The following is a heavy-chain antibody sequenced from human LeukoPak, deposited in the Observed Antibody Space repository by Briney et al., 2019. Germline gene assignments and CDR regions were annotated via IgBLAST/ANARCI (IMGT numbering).Heavy chain of an antibody. CDR1: GGSISSGGYY. Sequence: PSQTLSLTCTVSGGSISSGGYYWSWIRQHPGKGLEWIGYIYYSGSTYYNPSLKSRVTISVDTSKNQFSLKLSSVTAADTAVYYCARDFNVGYCSSTSCFIDAFDIWGQGTMVTVSS. V-gene: IGHV4-31*03. CDR2: IYYSGST. J-gene: IGHJ3*02. D-gene: IGHD2-2*01. CDR3: ARDFNVGYCSSTSCFIDAFDI.